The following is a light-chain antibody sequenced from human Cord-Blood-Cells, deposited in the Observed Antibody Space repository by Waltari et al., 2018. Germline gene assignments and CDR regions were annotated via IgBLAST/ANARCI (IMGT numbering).Light chain of an antibody. V-gene: IGLV3-19*01. CDR1: SLRSYC. CDR2: GKN. Sequence: SSELTQDPAVSVALGQTVRIPCQGDSLRSYCASWYQQKPGQAPVLVIYGKNNRPSGIPDRFSGSSSGNTASLTITGAQAEDEADYYCNSRDSSGNRVFGGGTKLTVL. CDR3: NSRDSSGNRV. J-gene: IGLJ3*02.